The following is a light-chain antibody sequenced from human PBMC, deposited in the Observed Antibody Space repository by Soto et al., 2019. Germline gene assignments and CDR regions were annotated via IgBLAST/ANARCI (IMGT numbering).Light chain of an antibody. CDR2: AAS. Sequence: DIQMTQSPSSLSASVGDRVTITCRASQSISSYLNWYQQKPGKAPNLLIYAASTLQAGVPSRFRGSGSGTDFTLTISSLQPEDFATYFCQQSNSSPPTFRGGTKVDIK. CDR3: QQSNSSPPT. CDR1: QSISSY. V-gene: IGKV1-39*01. J-gene: IGKJ4*01.